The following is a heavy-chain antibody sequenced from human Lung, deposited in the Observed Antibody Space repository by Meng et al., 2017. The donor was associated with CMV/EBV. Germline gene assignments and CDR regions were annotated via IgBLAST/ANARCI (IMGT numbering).Heavy chain of an antibody. V-gene: IGHV3-66*02. CDR2: ISSGVST. J-gene: IGHJ4*02. Sequence: GESXKISCAGSGFTFNNNYMTWVRQFPGKGLEWVSVISSGVSTYYAESVKGRFTISRDNSKSTRYLQMNRLRAEDTAVYYCTSSHFGESSLDNWGQGALGTVSS. D-gene: IGHD3-10*01. CDR3: TSSHFGESSLDN. CDR1: GFTFNNNY.